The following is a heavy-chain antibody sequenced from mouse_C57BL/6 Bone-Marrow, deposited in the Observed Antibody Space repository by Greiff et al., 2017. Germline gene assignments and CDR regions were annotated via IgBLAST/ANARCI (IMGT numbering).Heavy chain of an antibody. CDR1: GFSLTSYG. Sequence: VKLMESGPGLVAPSQSLSITCTVSGFSLTSYGVDWVRQSPGKGLEWLGVIWGVGSTNYNSALESRLSISKDNSKSQVFLKMNSLQTDDTAIYYCASLLTGKGAYWGQGTLVTVSA. CDR3: ASLLTGKGAY. J-gene: IGHJ3*01. CDR2: IWGVGST. V-gene: IGHV2-6*01. D-gene: IGHD4-1*01.